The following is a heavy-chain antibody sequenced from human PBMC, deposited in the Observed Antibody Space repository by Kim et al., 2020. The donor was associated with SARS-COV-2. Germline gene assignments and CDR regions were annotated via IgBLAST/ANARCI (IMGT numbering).Heavy chain of an antibody. CDR1: GFTFSSYW. CDR3: ARLSTGYVWDKFPY. J-gene: IGHJ4*02. Sequence: GGSLRLSCVASGFTFSSYWMHWVRQAPGKGLVWVSRVNSDGSSTSYADSVKGRFTISRDNARNTLYLQMNRLRAEDTAVYYCARLSTGYVWDKFPYWGQG. D-gene: IGHD3-16*01. V-gene: IGHV3-74*01. CDR2: VNSDGSST.